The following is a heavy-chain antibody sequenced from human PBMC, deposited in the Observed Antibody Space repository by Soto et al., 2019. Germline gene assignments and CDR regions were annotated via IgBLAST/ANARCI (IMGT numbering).Heavy chain of an antibody. V-gene: IGHV1-46*03. J-gene: IGHJ5*02. CDR1: GYTFTSYY. D-gene: IGHD3-10*01. Sequence: ASVKVSCKASGYTFTSYYMHWVRQAPGQGLEWMGIINPSGGSTSYAQKFQGRVTMTRDTSTSTVYMELSSLRSEDPAVYYCARFYVYGSGTSWWFDPWGQGTRVTVSS. CDR3: ARFYVYGSGTSWWFDP. CDR2: INPSGGST.